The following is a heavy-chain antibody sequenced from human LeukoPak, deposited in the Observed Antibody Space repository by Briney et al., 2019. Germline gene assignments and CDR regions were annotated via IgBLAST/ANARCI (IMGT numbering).Heavy chain of an antibody. V-gene: IGHV4-59*01. CDR1: GGSISIFY. D-gene: IGHD4-23*01. Sequence: SETLSLTCTVSGGSISIFYWSWIRQPPGKGLEWIGYIYYTGSTNYNSSLKSRVTISVLTSKNRFSLKLSSVTAADTAVYYCATLTGGDDAFDIWGQGTMVTVSS. CDR2: IYYTGST. J-gene: IGHJ3*02. CDR3: ATLTGGDDAFDI.